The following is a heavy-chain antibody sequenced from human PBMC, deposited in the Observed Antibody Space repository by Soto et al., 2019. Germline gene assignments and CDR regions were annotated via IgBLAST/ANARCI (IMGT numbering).Heavy chain of an antibody. CDR1: GGSISSSSYY. V-gene: IGHV4-39*01. Sequence: PSETLSLTCTVSGGSISSSSYYWGWIRQPPGKGLEWIGSIYYSGSTYYNPSPKSRVTISVDTSKNQFSLKLSSVTAADTAVYYCAREVNGITFGGAIDYWGQGTLVTVSS. J-gene: IGHJ4*02. D-gene: IGHD3-16*01. CDR3: AREVNGITFGGAIDY. CDR2: IYYSGST.